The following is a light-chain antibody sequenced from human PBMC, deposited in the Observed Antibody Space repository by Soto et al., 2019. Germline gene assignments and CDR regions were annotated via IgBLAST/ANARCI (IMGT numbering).Light chain of an antibody. J-gene: IGKJ2*01. CDR1: QSVSSTY. Sequence: EIVLTQSPGTLSLSPGERATLSCRASQSVSSTYLAWYQQRPGQAPRLLIYGASSRATGIPDRFSGSGSGIDFTLTISRLEPEDFAVYYCQQYDSNSPFTFGQGTKLEIK. V-gene: IGKV3-20*01. CDR2: GAS. CDR3: QQYDSNSPFT.